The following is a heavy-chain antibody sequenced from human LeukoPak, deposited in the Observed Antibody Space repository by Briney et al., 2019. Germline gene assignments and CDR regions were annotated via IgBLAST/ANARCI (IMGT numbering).Heavy chain of an antibody. CDR1: GDSVRSNNYY. V-gene: IGHV4-39*01. J-gene: IGHJ4*02. D-gene: IGHD3-3*01. Sequence: SETLSLTCTVSGDSVRSNNYYWGWTRQPPGKGLEWIGSIYDTGSTFYNPSLKSRVIISVDTSKNQFSLKLSSVTAADTAVYYCQSRFLEWLLDYWGQGTLVTVSS. CDR2: IYDTGST. CDR3: QSRFLEWLLDY.